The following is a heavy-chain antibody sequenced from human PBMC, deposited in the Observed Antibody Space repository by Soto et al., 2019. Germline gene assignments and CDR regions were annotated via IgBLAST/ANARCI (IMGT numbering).Heavy chain of an antibody. J-gene: IGHJ6*03. CDR2: ISYDGNDK. CDR1: EFSFSAYG. D-gene: IGHD4-17*01. Sequence: QVQLVESGGGVVRPGRSLRLSCVASEFSFSAYGMHWVRLAPGKGLQWVAVISYDGNDKYYADSVKGRFTISRDDSKNTLYIQMNSLRSEDTAIYYCARRKTVTTGHYYSDIDAWGKGTTVTVSS. V-gene: IGHV3-30*03. CDR3: ARRKTVTTGHYYSDIDA.